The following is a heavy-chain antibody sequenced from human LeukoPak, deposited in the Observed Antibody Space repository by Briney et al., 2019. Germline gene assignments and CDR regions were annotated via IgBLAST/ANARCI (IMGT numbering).Heavy chain of an antibody. Sequence: GGSLRLSCAASGFTFSSYAMSWVRQAPGKGLEWVSTISGSGKTTYYADSVKGRSTISRDNSKNTLYLQMNSLSAEDTAVYYCAKSRSSSSSHFDYWGQGTLVTVSS. CDR2: ISGSGKTT. V-gene: IGHV3-23*01. CDR1: GFTFSSYA. J-gene: IGHJ4*02. D-gene: IGHD2-2*01. CDR3: AKSRSSSSSHFDY.